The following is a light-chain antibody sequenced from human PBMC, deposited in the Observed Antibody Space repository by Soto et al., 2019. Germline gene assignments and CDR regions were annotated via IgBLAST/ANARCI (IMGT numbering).Light chain of an antibody. CDR1: QSVTSSH. Sequence: EIVLTQSPGTLSSSPGDRATLSCRASQSVTSSHLAWYQQKPGQAPRLLIYGASTRATGTPDRFNGGGSGTDFTLTITRLEPEDFAVYYCQQYGRSPKMFGQGTKVDIK. CDR2: GAS. V-gene: IGKV3-20*01. CDR3: QQYGRSPKM. J-gene: IGKJ1*01.